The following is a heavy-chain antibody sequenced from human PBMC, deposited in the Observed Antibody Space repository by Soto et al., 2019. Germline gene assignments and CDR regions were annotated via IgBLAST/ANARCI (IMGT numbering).Heavy chain of an antibody. CDR3: ASCREYSYDY. V-gene: IGHV1-8*01. CDR1: GYTFTSYE. D-gene: IGHD4-4*01. Sequence: QVQLVQSGAEVKKPGASMKVSCKASGYTFTSYEIHWVRQATGQGLEWMGWMNTNSGNTDYAQKFQGRGTMTRNTSIRTAYMALSSLSSEDTAVYHCASCREYSYDYWGQGTLVTVSS. J-gene: IGHJ4*02. CDR2: MNTNSGNT.